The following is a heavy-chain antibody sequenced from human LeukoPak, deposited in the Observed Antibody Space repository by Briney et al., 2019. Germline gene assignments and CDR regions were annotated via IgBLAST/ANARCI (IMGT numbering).Heavy chain of an antibody. CDR1: GGSFSGYY. V-gene: IGHV4-34*01. Sequence: SETLSLTCAVYGGSFSGYYWSWIRRPPGKGLEWIGEINHSGSTNYNPSLKSRVTISVDTSKNQFSLKLSSVTAADTAVYYCARGSSGYYNWFDPWGQGTLVTVSS. CDR2: INHSGST. J-gene: IGHJ5*02. CDR3: ARGSSGYYNWFDP. D-gene: IGHD3-22*01.